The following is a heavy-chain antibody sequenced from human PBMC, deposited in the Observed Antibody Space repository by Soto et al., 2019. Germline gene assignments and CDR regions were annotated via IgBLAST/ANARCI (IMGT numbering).Heavy chain of an antibody. V-gene: IGHV4-38-2*01. Sequence: PSETLSLTCAVSGSSLSPYYWGWVRQPPGKGLEWLGSIFHSGNVHYNPSLKSRVILSIDTSKSQFSLNLTAAIAADTAVYYCKRQDDGMDVWGQGTTVTVSS. CDR2: IFHSGNV. CDR1: GSSLSPYY. J-gene: IGHJ6*02. CDR3: KRQDDGMDV.